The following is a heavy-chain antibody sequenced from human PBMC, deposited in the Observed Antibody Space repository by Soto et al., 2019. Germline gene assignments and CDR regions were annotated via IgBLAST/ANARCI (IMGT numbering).Heavy chain of an antibody. V-gene: IGHV3-33*01. J-gene: IGHJ4*02. CDR3: ATGQTAMANCFDY. CDR2: IWYDGSNE. D-gene: IGHD5-18*01. CDR1: GFSFSSYG. Sequence: QVQLVESGGGVVQPGRSLRLSCEASGFSFSSYGMHWVRQAPGKGLEWVAVIWYDGSNEYYADSVKGRFSISRDNSKNTLFLQMSRLKVEDTALYYCATGQTAMANCFDYCGQGTLVSVSP.